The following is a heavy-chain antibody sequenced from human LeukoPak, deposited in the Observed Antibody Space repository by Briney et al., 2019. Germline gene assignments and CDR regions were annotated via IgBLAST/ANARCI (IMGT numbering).Heavy chain of an antibody. J-gene: IGHJ4*02. D-gene: IGHD6-6*01. Sequence: AGGSLRLSCAASGFTVSSNYMSWVHQAPGKGLEWVSVIYSGGSTYYADSVKGRFTISRDNSKNTLYLQMNSLRAEDTAVYYCARDVGGSSSGFVDYWGQGTLVTVSS. V-gene: IGHV3-66*02. CDR1: GFTVSSNY. CDR3: ARDVGGSSSGFVDY. CDR2: IYSGGST.